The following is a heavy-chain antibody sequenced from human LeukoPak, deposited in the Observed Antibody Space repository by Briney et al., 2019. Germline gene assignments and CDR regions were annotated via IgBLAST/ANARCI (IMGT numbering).Heavy chain of an antibody. V-gene: IGHV6-1*01. CDR2: TYYRSKWYN. CDR1: GDSVSSNSAA. D-gene: IGHD6-6*01. Sequence: SQTLSLTCAISGDSVSSNSAAWNWIRQSPSRGLEWLGRTYYRSKWYNDYVVSVKSRITINPDTSKNQFSLQLKSVTPEDTAVYYCARTPARHERGTRDLRNYYCYGMDIWGQGTTVTVSS. CDR3: ARTPARHERGTRDLRNYYCYGMDI. J-gene: IGHJ6*02.